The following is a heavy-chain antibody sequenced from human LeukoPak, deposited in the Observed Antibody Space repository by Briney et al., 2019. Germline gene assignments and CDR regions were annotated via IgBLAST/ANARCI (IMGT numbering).Heavy chain of an antibody. D-gene: IGHD6-13*01. CDR3: ARDRIEQQRTLGRSSNYYYYYYMDV. Sequence: GGSLRLSCAASEFTFSSYNMNWVRQAPGKGLEWVSYISSSSSTIYYADSVKGRFTISRDNAKNSLYLQMNSLRVEDTAVYYCARDRIEQQRTLGRSSNYYYYYYMDVWGKGTTVTISS. V-gene: IGHV3-48*01. CDR2: ISSSSSTI. CDR1: EFTFSSYN. J-gene: IGHJ6*03.